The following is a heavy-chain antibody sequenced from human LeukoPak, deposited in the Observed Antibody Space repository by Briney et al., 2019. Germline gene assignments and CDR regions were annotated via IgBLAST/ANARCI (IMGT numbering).Heavy chain of an antibody. CDR3: AKAGRYRGYDDFFNY. V-gene: IGHV3-23*01. D-gene: IGHD5-12*01. CDR2: ISGSAGSA. J-gene: IGHJ4*02. CDR1: GITFSSFA. Sequence: PGGSLRLSCAASGITFSSFAMSWVRQAPGKGLEWVSAISGSAGSAYYADSVKGRFTISRDNSKNTLYLQMNSLGADDTAVYYCAKAGRYRGYDDFFNYWGQGNLVTVSS.